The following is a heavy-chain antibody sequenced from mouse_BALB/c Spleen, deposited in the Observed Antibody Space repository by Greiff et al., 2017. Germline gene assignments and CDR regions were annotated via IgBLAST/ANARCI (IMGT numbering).Heavy chain of an antibody. Sequence: EVKLMESGPELVKPGASVKISCKASGYTFTDYNMHWVKQSHGKSLEWIGYIYPYNGGTGYNQKFKSKATLTVDNSSSTAYMELRSLTSEDSAVYYCARSPYYRYDGYYFDYWGQGTTLTVSS. V-gene: IGHV1S29*02. CDR1: GYTFTDYN. D-gene: IGHD2-14*01. CDR3: ARSPYYRYDGYYFDY. J-gene: IGHJ2*01. CDR2: IYPYNGGT.